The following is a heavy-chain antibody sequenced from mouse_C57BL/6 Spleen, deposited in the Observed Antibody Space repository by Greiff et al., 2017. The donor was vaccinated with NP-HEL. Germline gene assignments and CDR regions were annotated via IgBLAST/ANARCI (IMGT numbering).Heavy chain of an antibody. Sequence: QVHVKQPGAELVRPGSSVKLSCKASGYTFTSYWMHWVKQRPIQGLEWIGNIDPSDSETHYNQKFKDKATLTVDKSSSKAYMQLSSLTSEDSAVYYCARGGPYYSNEVDYWGQGTTLTVSS. CDR1: GYTFTSYW. J-gene: IGHJ2*01. CDR2: IDPSDSET. V-gene: IGHV1-52*01. D-gene: IGHD2-5*01. CDR3: ARGGPYYSNEVDY.